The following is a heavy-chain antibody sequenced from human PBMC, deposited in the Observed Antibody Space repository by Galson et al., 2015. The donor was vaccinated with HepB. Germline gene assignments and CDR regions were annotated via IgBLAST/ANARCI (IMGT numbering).Heavy chain of an antibody. V-gene: IGHV3-21*01. CDR2: ISSSSSYI. CDR3: ARGCSGGSCHDAFDI. Sequence: SLRLSCAASGFTFSSYSMNWVRQAPGKGLEWVSSISSSSSYIYYADSVKGRFTISRDNAKNSLYLQMNSLRAEDTAVYYCARGCSGGSCHDAFDIWGQGTMVTVSS. D-gene: IGHD2-15*01. CDR1: GFTFSSYS. J-gene: IGHJ3*02.